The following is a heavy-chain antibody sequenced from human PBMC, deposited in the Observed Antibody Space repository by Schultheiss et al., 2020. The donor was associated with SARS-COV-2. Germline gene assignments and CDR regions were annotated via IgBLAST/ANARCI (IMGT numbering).Heavy chain of an antibody. V-gene: IGHV3-23*01. CDR1: GFTFSSHA. CDR2: ISGGGST. D-gene: IGHD3-16*01. CDR3: ARERMSYNGMDV. Sequence: GGSLRLSCVTSGFTFSSHAMSWVRQAPGKGLEWVSAISGGGSTYYADSVKGRFTVSRDNAKNSLDLQMNSLRAEDTAVYYCARERMSYNGMDVWGQGTTVTVSS. J-gene: IGHJ6*02.